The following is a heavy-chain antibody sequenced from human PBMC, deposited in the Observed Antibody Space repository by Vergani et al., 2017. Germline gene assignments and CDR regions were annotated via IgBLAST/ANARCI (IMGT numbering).Heavy chain of an antibody. CDR3: ARWRGHLVQYYYYMDV. Sequence: QVQLQQWGAGLLKPSETLSPTCAVHGGSFSGYYWRRIRQPPGKGLEGIGEINHSGSTNYNPSLKSRVTISVDTSKNQFSLKLSSVTAADKAVYYCARWRGHLVQYYYYMDVWGKGTTVTVSS. D-gene: IGHD6-6*01. CDR2: INHSGST. V-gene: IGHV4-34*01. J-gene: IGHJ6*03. CDR1: GGSFSGYY.